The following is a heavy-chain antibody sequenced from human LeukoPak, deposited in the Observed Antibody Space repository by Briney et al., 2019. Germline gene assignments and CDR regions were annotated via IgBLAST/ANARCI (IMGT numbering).Heavy chain of an antibody. CDR3: ASMRGYFEY. CDR1: GFSFSNYG. Sequence: GGSLRLSCAASGFSFSNYGMAWVRQAPGKGLEWVSAISGTGDSTYYADSVKGRFTISRDNSKNTLYLQMNNLRAEDTAVYYCASMRGYFEYWGQGTLVTVSS. V-gene: IGHV3-23*01. CDR2: ISGTGDST. J-gene: IGHJ4*02.